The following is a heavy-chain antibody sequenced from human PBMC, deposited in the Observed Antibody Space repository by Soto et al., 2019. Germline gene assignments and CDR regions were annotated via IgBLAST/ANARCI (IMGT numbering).Heavy chain of an antibody. CDR1: GYSFTSYW. CDR3: ASSPRGYCSSTSCRELGNHYGMDV. Sequence: EVQLVQSGAEVKKPGESLRISCKGSGYSFTSYWISWVRQMPGKGLEWMGRIDPSDSYTNYSPSFQGHVTISADKSISTAYLQWSSLKASDTAMYYCASSPRGYCSSTSCRELGNHYGMDVWGQGTTVTVSS. CDR2: IDPSDSYT. J-gene: IGHJ6*02. V-gene: IGHV5-10-1*01. D-gene: IGHD2-2*01.